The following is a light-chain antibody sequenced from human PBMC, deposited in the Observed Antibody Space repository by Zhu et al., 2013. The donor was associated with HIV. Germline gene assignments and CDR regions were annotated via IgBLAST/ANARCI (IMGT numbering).Light chain of an antibody. Sequence: DIQLTQSPSFLSASVGDRVRITCRASQGIATYLAWYQQKPGKAPSLFIYAASTLETGVPSRFSGSGSGTEFTLTITSLQPEDFATYYCQHVNENAAFGPGTKVDV. CDR3: QHVNENAA. V-gene: IGKV1-9*01. CDR1: QGIATY. CDR2: AAS. J-gene: IGKJ3*01.